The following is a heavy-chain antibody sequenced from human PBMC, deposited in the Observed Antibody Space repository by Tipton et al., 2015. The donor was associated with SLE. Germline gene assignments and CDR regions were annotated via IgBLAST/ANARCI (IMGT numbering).Heavy chain of an antibody. J-gene: IGHJ4*02. V-gene: IGHV4-34*01. CDR3: ARVLSSALGPYYFDY. D-gene: IGHD3-16*01. CDR1: GGSFSGYY. CDR2: INHSGST. Sequence: GLVKPSETLSLTCAVYGGSFSGYYWSWIRQPPGKGLEWIGEINHSGSTNYNPSLKSRVTISVDTSKNQFSLKLSSVTAADTAVYYCARVLSSALGPYYFDYWGQGTLVTVSS.